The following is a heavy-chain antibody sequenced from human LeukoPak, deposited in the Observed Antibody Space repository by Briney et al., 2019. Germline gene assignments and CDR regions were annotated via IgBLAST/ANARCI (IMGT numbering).Heavy chain of an antibody. Sequence: PGGSLRLSCAASGFTFSSYSMNWVRQAPGKGLEWVSSISSSSSYIYYADSVKGRFTISRDNAKNSLYLQMNSLRAEDTAVYYCAKSRRGANSGGSYYFDYWGQGTLVTVSS. CDR1: GFTFSSYS. CDR2: ISSSSSYI. D-gene: IGHD2-15*01. V-gene: IGHV3-21*04. J-gene: IGHJ4*02. CDR3: AKSRRGANSGGSYYFDY.